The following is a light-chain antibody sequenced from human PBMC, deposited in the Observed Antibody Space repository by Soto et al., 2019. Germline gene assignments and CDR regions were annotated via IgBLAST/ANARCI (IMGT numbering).Light chain of an antibody. Sequence: DIQLTQSPSSLSASVGDRITIPCRASQNIRSSLNWYQQQPGKAPKVLIYGATTLQHGVPSRFSGSGSGTDFTLTISSLQPEDFATYYCQQSFNYPWTFGQGTKVDI. V-gene: IGKV1-39*01. J-gene: IGKJ1*01. CDR3: QQSFNYPWT. CDR1: QNIRSS. CDR2: GAT.